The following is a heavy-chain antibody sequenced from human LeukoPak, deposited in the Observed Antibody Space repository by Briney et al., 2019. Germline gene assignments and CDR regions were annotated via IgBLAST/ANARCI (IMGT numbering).Heavy chain of an antibody. CDR2: IDLSDSYT. J-gene: IGHJ5*02. CDR1: GYSFSAYY. D-gene: IGHD3-9*01. CDR3: ARRHYDSLTHNSWFDP. Sequence: GESLRISCEASGYSFSAYYITWVRQMPGKGLEWMGRIDLSDSYTIYSTPFQGHVTISAYKSINTAYLQWNSLRASDTATYYCARRHYDSLTHNSWFDPWGQGTLVTVSS. V-gene: IGHV5-10-1*01.